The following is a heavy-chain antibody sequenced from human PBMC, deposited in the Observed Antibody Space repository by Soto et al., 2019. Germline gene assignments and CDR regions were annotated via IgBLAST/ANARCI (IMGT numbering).Heavy chain of an antibody. CDR2: IDPSDSYT. Sequence: PGDSLKISCKGSGYSFTSYLIGWVRQMPGKGLEWMGRIDPSDSYTNYSPSFQGHVTISVDKSISTAYLQWSSLKASDTAMYYCARRSGYPDYWGQGTLVTVSS. CDR3: ARRSGYPDY. D-gene: IGHD3-10*01. CDR1: GYSFTSYL. J-gene: IGHJ4*02. V-gene: IGHV5-10-1*01.